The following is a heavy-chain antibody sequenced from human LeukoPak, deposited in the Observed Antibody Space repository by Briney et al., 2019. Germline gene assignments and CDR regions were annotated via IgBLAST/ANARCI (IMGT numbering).Heavy chain of an antibody. CDR3: AKDRFVCGGSCYSPFDH. CDR1: AFTLFSYG. V-gene: IGHV3-30*18. J-gene: IGHJ4*02. CDR2: VSYDATNK. D-gene: IGHD2-15*01. Sequence: GRSLTLSRAASAFTLFSYGTHWVRQAPCAGLEPSAVVSYDATNKYYADSVKGQFTISRDHSKNTLYLQMNSLRTEDTAVYYCAKDRFVCGGSCYSPFDHWGQGTLVTVSS.